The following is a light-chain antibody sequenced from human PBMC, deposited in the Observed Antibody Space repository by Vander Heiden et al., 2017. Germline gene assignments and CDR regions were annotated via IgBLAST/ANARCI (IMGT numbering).Light chain of an antibody. CDR3: SSYTSSSTLV. Sequence: QSALTQPASVSGSPGQSIALPCTGTSSDVGGYNSVSWYQQHPGKAPKLVIYDVTYRPSGVSNRFSGSKSGNTASLTISGLQNEDEADYYCSSYTSSSTLVFGTGTKVTVL. CDR2: DVT. CDR1: SSDVGGYNS. J-gene: IGLJ1*01. V-gene: IGLV2-14*03.